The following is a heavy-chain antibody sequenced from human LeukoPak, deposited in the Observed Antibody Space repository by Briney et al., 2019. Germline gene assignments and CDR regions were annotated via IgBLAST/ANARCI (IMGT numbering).Heavy chain of an antibody. D-gene: IGHD3-16*02. CDR3: ARVSVRAFGEVIKNRSAFDL. J-gene: IGHJ3*01. CDR1: GGSNSSDNYY. V-gene: IGHV4-61*02. Sequence: PSETLSLTCTVSGGSNSSDNYYWSWIRQPAGKGLEWIGRIYTSGSTNYNPSLKSRVTISVDTSKNQFSLKLSSVTAADTAVYYCARVSVRAFGEVIKNRSAFDLWGQGTMVTVSS. CDR2: IYTSGST.